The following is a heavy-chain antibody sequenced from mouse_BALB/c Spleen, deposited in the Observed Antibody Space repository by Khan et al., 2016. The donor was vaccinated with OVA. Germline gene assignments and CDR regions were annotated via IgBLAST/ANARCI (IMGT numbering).Heavy chain of an antibody. CDR1: GFTFSSFA. D-gene: IGHD2-2*01. J-gene: IGHJ4*01. CDR2: ISTGGHYT. V-gene: IGHV5-9-3*01. CDR3: TRSLVDYYAMDY. Sequence: EVELVESGGGVVKPGGSLKLSCSASGFTFSSFAMSWVRQTPEKRLEWVATISTGGHYTFYPDSVKGRFTISRDNARNTLYLQMSSLGSEDTAIYYCTRSLVDYYAMDYWGQGTSVTVSS.